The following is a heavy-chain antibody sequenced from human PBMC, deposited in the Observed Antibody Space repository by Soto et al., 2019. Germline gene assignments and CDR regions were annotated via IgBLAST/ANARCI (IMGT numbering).Heavy chain of an antibody. CDR2: VSIGGST. D-gene: IGHD2-21*02. J-gene: IGHJ4*02. V-gene: IGHV3-23*01. CDR1: GFTFSSYA. Sequence: DVQLLESGGGLVQPEGSLRLSCAASGFTFSSYAMGWVRQGPGKGLEWVAVVSIGGSTHYADSVRGRFTISRDNSKNTLSLQMNSLPAEDTAVYFCAKRRGDGGHFDYWGQGALVTVSS. CDR3: AKRRGDGGHFDY.